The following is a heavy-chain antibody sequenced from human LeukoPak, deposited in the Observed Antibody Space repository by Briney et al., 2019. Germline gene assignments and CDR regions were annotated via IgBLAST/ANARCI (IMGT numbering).Heavy chain of an antibody. D-gene: IGHD3-9*01. CDR3: AREVLRYFDWFPNPDFDY. Sequence: PGGSLRLSCAASGFTFSSYSMNWVRQAPGKGLEWVSSISSSSSYIYYADSVKGRFTISRDNAKNSLYLQMNSLRAEDTAVYYCAREVLRYFDWFPNPDFDYWGQGTLVTVSS. V-gene: IGHV3-21*01. J-gene: IGHJ4*02. CDR1: GFTFSSYS. CDR2: ISSSSSYI.